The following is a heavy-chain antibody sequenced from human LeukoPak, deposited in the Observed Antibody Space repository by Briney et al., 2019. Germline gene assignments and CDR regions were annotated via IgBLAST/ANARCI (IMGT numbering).Heavy chain of an antibody. CDR1: GGSISSYY. J-gene: IGHJ4*02. CDR3: ARVLSGSLDY. V-gene: IGHV4-59*01. Sequence: PLETLSLTCTVSGGSISSYYWSWIRQPPGKGLEWIGYIYYSGSTNYNPSLKSRVTISVDTSKNQFSLKLSSVTAADTAVYYCARVLSGSLDYWGQGTLVPVSS. CDR2: IYYSGST. D-gene: IGHD1-26*01.